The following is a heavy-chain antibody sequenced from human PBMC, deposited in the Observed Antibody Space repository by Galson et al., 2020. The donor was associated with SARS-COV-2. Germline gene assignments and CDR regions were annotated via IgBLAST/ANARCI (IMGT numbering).Heavy chain of an antibody. Sequence: SVKVSCKASGGTFSSYAISWVRQAPGQGLEWMGGIIPILGIANYAQKFQGRVTITADKSTSTAYMELSSLRSEDTAVYYCASAGAKGYCSSTSCYLPHYYYYYMDVWGKGTTVTVSS. J-gene: IGHJ6*03. V-gene: IGHV1-69*10. D-gene: IGHD2-2*01. CDR3: ASAGAKGYCSSTSCYLPHYYYYYMDV. CDR1: GGTFSSYA. CDR2: IIPILGIA.